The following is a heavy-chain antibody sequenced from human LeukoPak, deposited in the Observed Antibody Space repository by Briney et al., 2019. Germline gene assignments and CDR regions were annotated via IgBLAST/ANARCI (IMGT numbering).Heavy chain of an antibody. CDR3: ARTDETAPAEDFQH. J-gene: IGHJ1*01. V-gene: IGHV3-30-3*01. D-gene: IGHD2-21*02. CDR1: GFTLRSYA. Sequence: GGSLRLSCAASGFTLRSYAMEWVGEAPGKGLEGVAVIAYDGSNKYYAASVKGRFTISSDNSNITLYLQMKSLRAEDTAVYYCARTDETAPAEDFQHWGQGTLVTVSS. CDR2: IAYDGSNK.